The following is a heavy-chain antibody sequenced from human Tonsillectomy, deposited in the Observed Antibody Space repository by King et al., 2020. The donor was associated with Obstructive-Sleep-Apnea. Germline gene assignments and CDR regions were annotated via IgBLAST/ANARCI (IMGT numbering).Heavy chain of an antibody. J-gene: IGHJ4*02. D-gene: IGHD2-8*02. Sequence: LVESGGGLVQPGGSLRLSCAASGFTFNSYAMSWVRQAPGKGLDWVSTISGIVDITYYADSVRGRFTISRDNTKKTLSLQMNSLRTEDTAIYYCAKLVGSTGVDYWGQGTLVAVSS. CDR3: AKLVGSTGVDY. V-gene: IGHV3-23*04. CDR1: GFTFNSYA. CDR2: ISGIVDIT.